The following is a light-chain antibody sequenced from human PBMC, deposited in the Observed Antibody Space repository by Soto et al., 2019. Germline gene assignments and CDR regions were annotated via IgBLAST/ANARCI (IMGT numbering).Light chain of an antibody. CDR2: DAS. CDR1: ESVGSN. V-gene: IGKV3-15*01. Sequence: EIVMTQSPATLSVSPGERATLSCRASESVGSNLAWYQQKPGQPPRLLIYDASMRETGVPPRFSGSGSGTDFTLTISSLEPEDFAVYYCHQRQYWPPITFGQGTRLEIK. J-gene: IGKJ5*01. CDR3: HQRQYWPPIT.